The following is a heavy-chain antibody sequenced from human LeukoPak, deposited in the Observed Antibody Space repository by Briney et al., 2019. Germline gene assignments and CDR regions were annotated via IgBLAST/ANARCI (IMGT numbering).Heavy chain of an antibody. Sequence: GRSLRLSCAASGFTFSSYAMHWVRQAPGKGLEWVAVISYDGGNKYYADSVKGRFTISRDNSKNTLYLQMNSLRAEDTAVYYCAREHHALDYWGQGTLVTVSS. J-gene: IGHJ4*02. CDR1: GFTFSSYA. CDR2: ISYDGGNK. D-gene: IGHD2-2*01. CDR3: AREHHALDY. V-gene: IGHV3-30*01.